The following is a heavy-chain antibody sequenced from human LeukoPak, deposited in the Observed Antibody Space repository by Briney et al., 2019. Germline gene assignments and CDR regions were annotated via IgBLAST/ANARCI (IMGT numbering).Heavy chain of an antibody. D-gene: IGHD6-13*01. J-gene: IGHJ5*02. CDR2: ISSSSSYI. V-gene: IGHV3-21*01. Sequence: GGSLRLSCAASGFTFSSYSMNWVRQAPGKGLEWVSSISSSSSYIYYADSVKGRFTISRDNAKNSLYLQMNSLRAEDTAVYYCARDRGIAAAGGLTFDPWGQGTLVTVSS. CDR1: GFTFSSYS. CDR3: ARDRGIAAAGGLTFDP.